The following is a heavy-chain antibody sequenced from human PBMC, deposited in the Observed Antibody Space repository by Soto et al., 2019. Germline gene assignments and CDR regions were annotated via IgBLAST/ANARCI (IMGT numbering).Heavy chain of an antibody. CDR1: GAFISGYY. CDR3: ARESTVAGTDNWFDS. D-gene: IGHD6-13*01. CDR2: IYASGNT. J-gene: IGHJ5*01. Sequence: PSETLSLTCTVSGAFISGYYWSWIRQPAGKGLERIGRIYASGNTKYSPSLRSRATMSVDTSNKQFSLKLNSVTAADTAVYYCARESTVAGTDNWFDSWGQGTLVTVSS. V-gene: IGHV4-4*07.